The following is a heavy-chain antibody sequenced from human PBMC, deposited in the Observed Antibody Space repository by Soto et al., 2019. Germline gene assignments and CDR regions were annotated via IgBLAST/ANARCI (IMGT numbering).Heavy chain of an antibody. CDR3: ARQGQWLNWFDP. CDR2: IYYSGST. Sequence: SETLSLTCTVSGGSISSYYWSWIRQPPGKGLGWIGYIYYSGSTNYNPSLKSRVTISVDTSKNQFSLKLSSVTAADTAVYYCARQGQWLNWFDPWGQGTLVTVSS. D-gene: IGHD6-19*01. V-gene: IGHV4-59*08. J-gene: IGHJ5*02. CDR1: GGSISSYY.